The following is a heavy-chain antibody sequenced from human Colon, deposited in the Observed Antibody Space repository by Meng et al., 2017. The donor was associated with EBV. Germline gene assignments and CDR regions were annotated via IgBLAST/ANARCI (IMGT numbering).Heavy chain of an antibody. Sequence: QVHLQESRRGLGQPSGTLPLTSGVSGVSISSNFRWTWVRQPPGKGLECIGDIDDSGSTNYNPSLNSRISISLDKSKNHFSLKVNSVTAADTAVYYCARGKQDAWGLLAYWGQGALVTVSS. D-gene: IGHD1-26*01. V-gene: IGHV4-4*02. CDR3: ARGKQDAWGLLAY. CDR1: GVSISSNFR. CDR2: IDDSGST. J-gene: IGHJ4*02.